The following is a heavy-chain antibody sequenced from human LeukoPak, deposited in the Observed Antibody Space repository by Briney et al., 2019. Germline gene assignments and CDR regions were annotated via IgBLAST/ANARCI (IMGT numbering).Heavy chain of an antibody. V-gene: IGHV3-48*03. CDR1: GFTFSSYE. J-gene: IGHJ6*04. CDR3: AELGITMIGGV. Sequence: GGSLRLSCAASGFTFSSYEMNWVCQAPGKGLEWVSYISSSGSTIYYADSVKGRFTISRDNAKNSLYLQMNSLRAEDTAVYYCAELGITMIGGVWGKGTTVTISS. D-gene: IGHD3-10*02. CDR2: ISSSGSTI.